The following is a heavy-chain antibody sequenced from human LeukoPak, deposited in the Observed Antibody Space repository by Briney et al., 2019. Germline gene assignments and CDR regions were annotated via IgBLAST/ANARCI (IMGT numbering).Heavy chain of an antibody. CDR3: ARDGSPTLLWFGELSETAFDI. CDR2: IYHSGST. D-gene: IGHD3-10*01. J-gene: IGHJ3*02. V-gene: IGHV4-59*12. Sequence: PSETLSLTCAVSGGSISSYYWSWIRQPPGKGLEWIGYIYHSGSTYYNPSLKSRVTISVDRSKNQFSLKLSSVTAADTAVYYCARDGSPTLLWFGELSETAFDIWGQGTMVTVSS. CDR1: GGSISSYY.